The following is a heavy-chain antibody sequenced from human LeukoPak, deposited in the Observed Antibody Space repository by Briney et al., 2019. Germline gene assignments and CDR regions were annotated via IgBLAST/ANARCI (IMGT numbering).Heavy chain of an antibody. CDR1: GGSISSSSYY. D-gene: IGHD6-19*01. Sequence: SETLSLTCTVSGGSISSSSYYWGWIRQPPGKGLEWIGSIYYSGSTYYNPSLKSRVTISVDKSKNQFSLKLSSVTAADTAVYYCARDPAVAGTLTNAFDIWGQGTMVTVSS. V-gene: IGHV4-39*07. J-gene: IGHJ3*02. CDR2: IYYSGST. CDR3: ARDPAVAGTLTNAFDI.